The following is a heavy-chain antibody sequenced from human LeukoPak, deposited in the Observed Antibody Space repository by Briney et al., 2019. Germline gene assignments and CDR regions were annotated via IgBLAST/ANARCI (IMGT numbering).Heavy chain of an antibody. D-gene: IGHD6-6*01. CDR3: ARTYSSSPPGEFDP. CDR2: TIPIFGTA. CDR1: GGTFSSYA. J-gene: IGHJ5*02. V-gene: IGHV1-69*05. Sequence: PAASVKVSCKASGGTFSSYAISWVRQAPGQGLEWMGGTIPIFGTANYAQKFQGRVTITTDESTSTAYMELSSLRSEDTAVYYCARTYSSSPPGEFDPWGQGTLVTVSS.